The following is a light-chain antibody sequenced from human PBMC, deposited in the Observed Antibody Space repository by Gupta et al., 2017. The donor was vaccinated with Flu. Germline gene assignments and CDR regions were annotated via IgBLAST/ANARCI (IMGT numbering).Light chain of an antibody. CDR3: EAWENSRKGRWL. CDR1: SAGIGGNG. CDR2: NND. Sequence: SSWAGRSAGIGGNGVDWCQHRAGTAPNLLINNNDKRHAGETHRFSGSKSGSAAAVAISGLQSAEEGAYYCEAWENSRKGRWLFGSGTTVAVL. J-gene: IGLJ1*01. V-gene: IGLV1-44*01.